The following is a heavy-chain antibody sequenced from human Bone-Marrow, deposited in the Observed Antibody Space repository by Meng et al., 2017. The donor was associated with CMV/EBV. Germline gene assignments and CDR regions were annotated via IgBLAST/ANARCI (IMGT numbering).Heavy chain of an antibody. V-gene: IGHV4-31*02. CDR2: IYYSGKT. CDR3: ARSYLGFGDLSDLLFDY. Sequence: IASGSYFWNWIRQHPGKGLEWIGNIYYSGKTDYNPSLQSRLAISVDTSRNQFSLRLTSVTAADTAVYYCARSYLGFGDLSDLLFDYWGRGTLVTVSS. CDR1: IASGSYF. D-gene: IGHD3-10*01. J-gene: IGHJ4*01.